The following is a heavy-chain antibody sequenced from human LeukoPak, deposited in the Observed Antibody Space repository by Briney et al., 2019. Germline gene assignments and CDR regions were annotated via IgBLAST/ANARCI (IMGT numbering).Heavy chain of an antibody. D-gene: IGHD6-13*01. CDR2: IYYSGST. V-gene: IGHV4-59*08. CDR1: GGYISGYY. J-gene: IGHJ6*02. Sequence: SETLSLTCTVSGGYISGYYWSWIRQPPGKGLEWIGYIYYSGSTNYNPSLKTRVTISVDTSKNQVSLKLSSVTAADTAVYYCARRLAAAGHYYHYYGMDVWGQGTTVSVSS. CDR3: ARRLAAAGHYYHYYGMDV.